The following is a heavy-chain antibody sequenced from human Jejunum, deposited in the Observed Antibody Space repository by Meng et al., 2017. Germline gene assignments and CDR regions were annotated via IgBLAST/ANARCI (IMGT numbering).Heavy chain of an antibody. D-gene: IGHD5-12*01. CDR1: GYTFIGYY. CDR2: ISPYSGST. J-gene: IGHJ4*02. Sequence: ASVKVSCKASGYTFIGYYNHWVRQAPGQGFEWTGRISPYSGSTNYAQKFQGRVTMARDTSINTAHMKLSSLRSDDTAVYYCARVWDPHGYAPRHPDHWGQGTLVTVSS. V-gene: IGHV1-2*06. CDR3: ARVWDPHGYAPRHPDH.